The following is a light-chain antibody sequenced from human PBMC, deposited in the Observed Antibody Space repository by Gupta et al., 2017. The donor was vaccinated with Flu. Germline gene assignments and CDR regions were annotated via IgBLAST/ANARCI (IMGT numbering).Light chain of an antibody. V-gene: IGKV3-11*01. CDR3: QQRSNWPLT. J-gene: IGKJ4*01. CDR1: QSVSRF. Sequence: EIVLTQSPATLSLSPGERATLSCRASQSVSRFLAWYQQKPGQAPRLLIYDASNRATGIPARFSGSGFATDFTLTISSLEPEDFAVYYCQQRSNWPLTFGGGTKVEIK. CDR2: DAS.